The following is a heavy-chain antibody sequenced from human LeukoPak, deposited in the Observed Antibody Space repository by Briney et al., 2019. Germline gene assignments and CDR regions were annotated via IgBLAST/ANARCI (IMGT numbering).Heavy chain of an antibody. CDR3: ARSKPDSYDYSYFDY. D-gene: IGHD4-11*01. J-gene: IGHJ4*02. CDR1: GGSISSGGYY. V-gene: IGHV4-30-2*01. Sequence: PSETLSLTCTVSGGSISSGGYYWSWIRQPPGKGLEWIGYIYHSGSTYYNPSLKSRVTMSVDTSKNQFSLKLSSVTAADTAVYYCARSKPDSYDYSYFDYWGQGTLVTVSS. CDR2: IYHSGST.